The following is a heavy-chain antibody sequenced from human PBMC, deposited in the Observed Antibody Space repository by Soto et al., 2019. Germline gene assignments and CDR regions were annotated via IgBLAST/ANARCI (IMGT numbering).Heavy chain of an antibody. V-gene: IGHV3-23*01. CDR1: GFTFSSYA. D-gene: IGHD4-17*01. Sequence: EVQLLESGGGLVQPGGSLRLSCAASGFTFSSYAMSWVRQAPGKGLEWVSAISGSGGSTYYADSVKGRFTISRDNSKNTLYLQMNSRRAEDTAVYYCAKGRTVTTDYFDYWGQGTLVTVSS. CDR3: AKGRTVTTDYFDY. J-gene: IGHJ4*02. CDR2: ISGSGGST.